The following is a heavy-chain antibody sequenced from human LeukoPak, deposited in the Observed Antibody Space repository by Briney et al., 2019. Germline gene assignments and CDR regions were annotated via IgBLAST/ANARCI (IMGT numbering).Heavy chain of an antibody. CDR2: INSDGSIT. V-gene: IGHV3-74*01. Sequence: GGSLRLSCAASGFTFSAYWMHWVRQAAAKGLVWVSRINSDGSITNYADSVKGRLTISRDNAKNTLYLQRNSLRAEDTAVYYCARDTACDIWGQGTMVTVSS. CDR3: ARDTACDI. J-gene: IGHJ3*02. CDR1: GFTFSAYW.